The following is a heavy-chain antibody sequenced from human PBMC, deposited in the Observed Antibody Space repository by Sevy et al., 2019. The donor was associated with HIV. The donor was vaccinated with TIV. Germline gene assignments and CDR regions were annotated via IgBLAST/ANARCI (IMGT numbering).Heavy chain of an antibody. V-gene: IGHV3-30-3*01. D-gene: IGHD2-2*01. CDR3: ARGLCSSTSRCYIDV. CDR1: GFTFSSYA. CDR2: ISYDGSNK. J-gene: IGHJ6*02. Sequence: GGSLRLSCAASGFTFSSYAMHWVRQAPGKGLEWVAVISYDGSNKYYADSVKGRFTISRDNSKNTLYLQMNSLRAEDTAVYYCARGLCSSTSRCYIDVWGQGTTVTVSS.